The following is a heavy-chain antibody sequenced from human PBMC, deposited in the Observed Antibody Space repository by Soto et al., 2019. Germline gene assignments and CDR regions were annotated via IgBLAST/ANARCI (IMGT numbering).Heavy chain of an antibody. Sequence: QVQLVQSGAEVKKPGASVKVSCKASGYTFTTYYLHWLRQARGQGLEWMGIITPRDGTTRYEQKCQDRVTMTRDTSTSTVYMELSSLRSEDTAVYYCARAVSTKTARIDYWGQGTLVTVSS. CDR1: GYTFTTYY. CDR2: ITPRDGTT. D-gene: IGHD4-17*01. V-gene: IGHV1-46*01. J-gene: IGHJ4*02. CDR3: ARAVSTKTARIDY.